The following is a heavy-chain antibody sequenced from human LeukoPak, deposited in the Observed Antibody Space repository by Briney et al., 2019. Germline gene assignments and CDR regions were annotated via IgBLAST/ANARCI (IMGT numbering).Heavy chain of an antibody. D-gene: IGHD2-8*01. V-gene: IGHV3-7*01. CDR2: IKEDGGEG. CDR1: GFTFSSYA. J-gene: IGHJ6*04. CDR3: ATRYCTISACRASSYKSFDV. Sequence: GGSLRLSCAASGFTFSSYAMSWVRQAPGKGLEWVANIKEDGGEGYYVDSVKGRFTVSRDNAKNSLYLQLTSLRAEDTAVYYCATRYCTISACRASSYKSFDVWGKGTTVTVSS.